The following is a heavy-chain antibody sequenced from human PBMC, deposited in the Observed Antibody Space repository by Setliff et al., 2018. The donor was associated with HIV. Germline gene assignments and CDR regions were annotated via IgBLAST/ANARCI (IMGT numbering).Heavy chain of an antibody. CDR2: IYYSGNP. D-gene: IGHD2-2*01. V-gene: IGHV4-31*03. CDR1: GGSISSGAYY. Sequence: SETLSLTCTFSGGSISSGAYYWGWIRQHPGKGLEWIGYIYYSGNPFYNPSLRSRVTISLDTSKNQFSLKLSSVTAADTAVYYCARGFDYAQRPPLYYFDYWGQGTRVTVSS. CDR3: ARGFDYAQRPPLYYFDY. J-gene: IGHJ4*02.